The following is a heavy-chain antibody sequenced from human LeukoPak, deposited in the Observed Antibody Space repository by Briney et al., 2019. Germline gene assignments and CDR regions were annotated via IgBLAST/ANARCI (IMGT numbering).Heavy chain of an antibody. CDR3: ARVANYYDSSGYYY. J-gene: IGHJ4*02. CDR1: GYTFTGYY. D-gene: IGHD3-22*01. Sequence: ASVKVSCKASGYTFTGYYMHWVRQAPGQGLEWMGWINPNSGGTNYAQKFQGRVTMTRDTSISTAYMELSRLRSDDTAVYYCARVANYYDSSGYYYWGQGTLVTVS. CDR2: INPNSGGT. V-gene: IGHV1-2*02.